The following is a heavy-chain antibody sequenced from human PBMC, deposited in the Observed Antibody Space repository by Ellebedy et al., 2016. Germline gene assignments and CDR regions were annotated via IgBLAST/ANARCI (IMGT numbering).Heavy chain of an antibody. D-gene: IGHD3-3*01. V-gene: IGHV3-66*01. CDR2: IYSGGST. Sequence: GGSLRLSCAASGFTVSSNYMSWVRQAPGKGLEWVSVIYSGGSTYYADSVKGRFTISRDNSKNTLYLQMNSLRAEDTAVYYCARLMVSYDFWSGYYTYFDYWGQGTLVTVSS. CDR1: GFTVSSNY. CDR3: ARLMVSYDFWSGYYTYFDY. J-gene: IGHJ4*02.